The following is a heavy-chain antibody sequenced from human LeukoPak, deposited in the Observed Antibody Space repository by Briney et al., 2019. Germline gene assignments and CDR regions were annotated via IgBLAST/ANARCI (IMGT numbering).Heavy chain of an antibody. CDR2: IYYSGST. D-gene: IGHD6-19*01. CDR3: ARHRIGYSSGLAVGWFDP. J-gene: IGHJ5*02. CDR1: GGXISSSSYY. V-gene: IGHV4-39*01. Sequence: PSETLSLTCTVSGGXISSSSYYWGWIRQPPGKGLEWIGSIYYSGSTYYNPSLKSRVTISVDTSKNQFSLKLSSVTAADTAVYYCARHRIGYSSGLAVGWFDPWGQGTLVTVSS.